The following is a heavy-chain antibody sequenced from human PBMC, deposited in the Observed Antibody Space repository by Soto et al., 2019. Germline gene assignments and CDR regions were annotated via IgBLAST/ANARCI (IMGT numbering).Heavy chain of an antibody. CDR2: VSAHNGDT. J-gene: IGHJ4*02. Sequence: QVELVQSGAELKKPGASVKVSCKASGYTFINYGLSWLRQAPGQGLEWMGWVSAHNGDTNYAQKVQGRVTMTTDTSTSTAYMELRSLRSDDTAIFYCARDRLRYFEGTCEAWGQGTLVTVSS. V-gene: IGHV1-18*01. CDR1: GYTFINYG. CDR3: ARDRLRYFEGTCEA. D-gene: IGHD3-9*01.